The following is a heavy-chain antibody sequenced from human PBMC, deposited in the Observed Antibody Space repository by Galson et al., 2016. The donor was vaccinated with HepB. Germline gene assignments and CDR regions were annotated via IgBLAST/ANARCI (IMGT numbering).Heavy chain of an antibody. D-gene: IGHD4-23*01. J-gene: IGHJ4*02. CDR2: ISSSTSFT. CDR1: GFNFRSYS. V-gene: IGHV3-21*01. CDR3: SRGYGGNSLDF. Sequence: SLRLSCAASGFNFRSYSMNWVRQAPGKGLEWVSSISSSTSFTYYADSVKGRFFISRDNAKNSLSLQMNSLRVEDTAVYYCSRGYGGNSLDFWGQGTLVTVSS.